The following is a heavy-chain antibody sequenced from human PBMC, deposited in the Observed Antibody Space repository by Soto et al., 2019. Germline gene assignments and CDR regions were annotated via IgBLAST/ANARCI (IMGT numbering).Heavy chain of an antibody. CDR2: IYYSGST. Sequence: SETLSLTCTVSGGSISSYYWSWIRQPPGKGLEWIGYIYYSGSTNYNPSLKSRVTISVDTSKNQFSLKLSSVTAADTAVYYCAKGDYYYYMDVWGKGTTVTVSS. J-gene: IGHJ6*03. CDR1: GGSISSYY. CDR3: AKGDYYYYMDV. V-gene: IGHV4-59*08.